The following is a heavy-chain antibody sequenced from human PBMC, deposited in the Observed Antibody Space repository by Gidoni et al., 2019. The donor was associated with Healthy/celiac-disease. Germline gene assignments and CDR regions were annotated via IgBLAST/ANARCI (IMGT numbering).Heavy chain of an antibody. CDR3: ARGGGVAGQFDP. V-gene: IGHV1-8*01. CDR2: MNPNSGNT. D-gene: IGHD6-19*01. Sequence: QVQLVQSGAEVKTPGASVKVSCKASGYTFTSYDIKWVRQATGQVLAWMGWMNPNSGNTGYEQKFQGRVTMTRNTSISTAYMELSSLRSEDTAVYYCARGGGVAGQFDPWGQGTLVTVSS. CDR1: GYTFTSYD. J-gene: IGHJ5*02.